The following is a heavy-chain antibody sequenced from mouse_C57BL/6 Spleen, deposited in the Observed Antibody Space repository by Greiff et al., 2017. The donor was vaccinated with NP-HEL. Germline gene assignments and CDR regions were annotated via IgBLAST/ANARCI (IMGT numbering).Heavy chain of an antibody. CDR1: GYTFTSYG. Sequence: QVQLQQSGAELARPGASVKLSCKASGYTFTSYGISWVKQRTGQGLEWIGEIYPRSGNTYYNEKFKGKATLTADKSSSTAYMELRSLTSEDSAVYFCARKGIYDYDDYAMDYWGQGTSVTVSS. CDR2: IYPRSGNT. CDR3: ARKGIYDYDDYAMDY. V-gene: IGHV1-81*01. D-gene: IGHD2-4*01. J-gene: IGHJ4*01.